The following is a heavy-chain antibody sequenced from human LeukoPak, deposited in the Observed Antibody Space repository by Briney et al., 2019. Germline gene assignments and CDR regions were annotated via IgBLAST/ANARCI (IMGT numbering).Heavy chain of an antibody. D-gene: IGHD1-1*01. CDR3: AKVARATGGNYYHYGMDV. CDR2: ISFDGGKK. CDR1: GFTVSSNY. J-gene: IGHJ6*02. V-gene: IGHV3-30*18. Sequence: GGSLRLSCAASGFTVSSNYMSWVRQAPGKGLEWVAVISFDGGKKYYGDSVKGRFTISRDNSKKTLYLQMNSLRAEDTAVFYCAKVARATGGNYYHYGMDVWGQGTMVTVSS.